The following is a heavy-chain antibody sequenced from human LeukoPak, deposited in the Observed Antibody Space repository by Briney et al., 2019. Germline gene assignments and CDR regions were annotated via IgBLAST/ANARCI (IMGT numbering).Heavy chain of an antibody. CDR3: ARGMVYATKTPNWFDP. Sequence: ASVKVSCKASGGTFSSYAISWVRQAPGQGLEWMGGIIPIFGTANYAQKFQGRVTITTDESTSTAYMELSSLRSEDTAVYYCARGMVYATKTPNWFDPWGQGTLVTVFS. V-gene: IGHV1-69*05. CDR1: GGTFSSYA. CDR2: IIPIFGTA. D-gene: IGHD2-8*01. J-gene: IGHJ5*02.